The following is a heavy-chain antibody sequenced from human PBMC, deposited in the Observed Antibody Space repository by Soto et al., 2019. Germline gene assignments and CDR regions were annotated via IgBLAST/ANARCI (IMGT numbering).Heavy chain of an antibody. CDR3: ARGGAVAGGFDY. J-gene: IGHJ4*02. CDR2: INHSGST. Sequence: TLSLTCAVYGGSFIGYYLSLIRQPPGKGLEWIGEINHSGSTNYNPSLKSRVTISVDTSKNQFSLKLSSVTAADTAVYYCARGGAVAGGFDYWGQGTLVTVSS. CDR1: GGSFIGYY. V-gene: IGHV4-34*01. D-gene: IGHD6-19*01.